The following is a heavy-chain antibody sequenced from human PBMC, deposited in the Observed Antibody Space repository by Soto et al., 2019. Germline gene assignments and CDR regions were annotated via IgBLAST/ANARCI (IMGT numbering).Heavy chain of an antibody. V-gene: IGHV1-18*01. CDR3: ARDRGAYGIDV. J-gene: IGHJ6*02. CDR2: ISAYNGTT. Sequence: QVQLVQSGAEVKKPGASVKVSCKASGYTFTSYGISWVLQAPGQGLEWMGWISAYNGTTNYAQKLQGRVTMTTDTSTGTAYRELRSLRSDDTAVYYCARDRGAYGIDVWGQGTTVTVSS. CDR1: GYTFTSYG.